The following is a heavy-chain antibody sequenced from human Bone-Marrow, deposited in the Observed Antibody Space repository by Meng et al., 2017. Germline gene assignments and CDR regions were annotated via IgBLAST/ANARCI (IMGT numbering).Heavy chain of an antibody. CDR2: ISSSSSYI. D-gene: IGHD3-22*01. J-gene: IGHJ4*02. Sequence: GGSLRLSCAASGFTFSDYYMSWIRQAPGKGLEWVSYISSSSSYIYYADSVKGRFTISRDNAKNSLYLQMNSLRAEDTAVYYCARVGSPTYYYDSSRDYYFDYWGQGTLVTVSS. V-gene: IGHV3-11*06. CDR1: GFTFSDYY. CDR3: ARVGSPTYYYDSSRDYYFDY.